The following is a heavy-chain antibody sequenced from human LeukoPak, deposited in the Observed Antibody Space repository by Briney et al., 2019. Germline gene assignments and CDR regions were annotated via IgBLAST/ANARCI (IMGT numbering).Heavy chain of an antibody. V-gene: IGHV3-23*01. Sequence: TGGSLRLSCAASGFTFSSYAMSWVRQAPGKGLEWVSVISGSGGRTYYADSVKGRFTISRDNSEDTLYLQMNSLRAEDTAVYYCAKRGYYDSGGYYAPFDYWGQGTLVTVSS. CDR2: ISGSGGRT. CDR1: GFTFSSYA. D-gene: IGHD3-22*01. CDR3: AKRGYYDSGGYYAPFDY. J-gene: IGHJ4*02.